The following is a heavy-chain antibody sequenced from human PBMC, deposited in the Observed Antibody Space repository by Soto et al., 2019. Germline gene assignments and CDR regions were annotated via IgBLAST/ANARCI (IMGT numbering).Heavy chain of an antibody. D-gene: IGHD3-10*01. CDR1: GGSIRSYY. V-gene: IGHV4-59*01. CDR3: ARGYGSGSYPYLQVDY. J-gene: IGHJ4*02. Sequence: SETLSLTCTVSGGSIRSYYWSWIRQSPGKGLEWIGYIYSSGSTDYNPSLKSRVTISLDTSKNQLSLKLTSVTAADTAVYYCARGYGSGSYPYLQVDYWGQGTLVTVSS. CDR2: IYSSGST.